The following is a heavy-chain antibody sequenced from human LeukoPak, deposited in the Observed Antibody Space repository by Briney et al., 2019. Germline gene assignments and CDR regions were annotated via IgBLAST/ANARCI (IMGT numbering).Heavy chain of an antibody. Sequence: SETLSLTCTVSGGSISSYYWSWIRQPPGKGLEGIGYIYYRGSTNYNPSLKRRVTILVDMSKNQLSLKLSSVTAADTAVYYCAREGVAAAGKLDYWGQGTLVTVSS. CDR3: AREGVAAAGKLDY. CDR2: IYYRGST. CDR1: GGSISSYY. D-gene: IGHD6-13*01. J-gene: IGHJ4*02. V-gene: IGHV4-59*01.